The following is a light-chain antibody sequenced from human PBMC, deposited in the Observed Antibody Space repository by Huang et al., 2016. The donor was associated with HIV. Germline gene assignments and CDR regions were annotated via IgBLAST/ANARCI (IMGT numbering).Light chain of an antibody. CDR1: QSVSSN. V-gene: IGKV3-15*01. CDR2: GAS. CDR3: QQYNNWPRT. J-gene: IGKJ1*01. Sequence: EMVMTQSPANLFVSPGERATLSCRASQSVSSNLAWYQQKPGQAPRLLIYGASTRATDIPPRFSGTGSGTEFTLTISSLQSEDFAVYYCQQYNNWPRTFGQGTKVEIK.